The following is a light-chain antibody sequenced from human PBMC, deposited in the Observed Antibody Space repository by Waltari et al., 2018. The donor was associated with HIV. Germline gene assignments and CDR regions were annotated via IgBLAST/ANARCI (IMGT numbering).Light chain of an antibody. CDR3: QQRHNWPPLT. CDR2: YST. CDR1: QSVSSY. Sequence: EIVLTQSPATLSLSPGERATISCRASQSVSSYLAWYQQKPVQAPRLLIYYSTHRASGIPARFSGSGSTTYFTLTISSLEPEDFGVYYCQQRHNWPPLTFCGVTKVEIK. J-gene: IGKJ4*01. V-gene: IGKV3-11*01.